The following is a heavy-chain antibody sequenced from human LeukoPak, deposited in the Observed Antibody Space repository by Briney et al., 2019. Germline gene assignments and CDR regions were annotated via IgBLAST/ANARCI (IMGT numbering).Heavy chain of an antibody. J-gene: IGHJ6*03. V-gene: IGHV5-51*03. D-gene: IGHD2-2*01. CDR1: GYSFTNYW. Sequence: GESLKISCTGSGYSFTNYWIGWVRQMPGKGLGWMGIIYPGDSNTRYSPSFQGQVTISADKSITTAYLQWRSLKASDTAMYYCARGPYCSSTNCYSPYYYYYMDVWGKGTTVTVS. CDR2: IYPGDSNT. CDR3: ARGPYCSSTNCYSPYYYYYMDV.